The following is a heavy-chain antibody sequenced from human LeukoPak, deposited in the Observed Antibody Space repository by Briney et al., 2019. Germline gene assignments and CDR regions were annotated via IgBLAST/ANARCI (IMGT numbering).Heavy chain of an antibody. CDR3: ARPLESYGDYGLHFDY. V-gene: IGHV4-39*01. Sequence: SETLSLTCTVSGGSISSSSYYWGWIRQPPGKGLEWIGSIYYSGSTYYNPSLKSRVTISVDTSKNQFSLKLSSVTAADTAVYYCARPLESYGDYGLHFDYWGQGTLVTVSS. J-gene: IGHJ4*02. CDR1: GGSISSSSYY. CDR2: IYYSGST. D-gene: IGHD4-17*01.